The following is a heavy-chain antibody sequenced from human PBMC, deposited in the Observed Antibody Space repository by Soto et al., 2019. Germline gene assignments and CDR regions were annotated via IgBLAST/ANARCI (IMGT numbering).Heavy chain of an antibody. Sequence: PGESLKISCKGSGYSFTSYWISWVRQMPGKGLEWMGRIDPSDSYTNYSPSFQGHVTISADKSISTAYLQWSSLKASDTAMYYCARRNKGYCSGGSCYLGDYYYGMDVWGQGTTVTVS. D-gene: IGHD2-15*01. CDR1: GYSFTSYW. J-gene: IGHJ6*02. CDR3: ARRNKGYCSGGSCYLGDYYYGMDV. CDR2: IDPSDSYT. V-gene: IGHV5-10-1*01.